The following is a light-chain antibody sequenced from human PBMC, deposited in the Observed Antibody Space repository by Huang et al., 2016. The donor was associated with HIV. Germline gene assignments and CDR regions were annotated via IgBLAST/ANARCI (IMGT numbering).Light chain of an antibody. J-gene: IGKJ4*01. Sequence: EILMTQSPATLSVSPGERAKLSCRASQSVSSNLAWYQQKFGQAPRLLIYGASTRATGIPARFSAGGSGTEFTLTISSLQSEDFAVYYCQQYNNWPPLTFGGGTKVEIK. CDR2: GAS. CDR3: QQYNNWPPLT. CDR1: QSVSSN. V-gene: IGKV3-15*01.